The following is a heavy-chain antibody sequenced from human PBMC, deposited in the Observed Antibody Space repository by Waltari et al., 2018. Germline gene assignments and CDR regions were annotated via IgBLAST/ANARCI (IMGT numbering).Heavy chain of an antibody. J-gene: IGHJ6*02. Sequence: QVQLQQWGAGLLKPSETLSLTCTVYGGSSSGYYWSWIRQPPGKGLEWIWEIKHRGSTNYNPSLKSRVTISVDTSKNQFSLKLSSVTAADTAVYYCARGVAARPLYYYYYGMDVWGQGTTVTVSS. V-gene: IGHV4-34*01. CDR1: GGSSSGYY. CDR2: IKHRGST. CDR3: ARGVAARPLYYYYYGMDV. D-gene: IGHD6-6*01.